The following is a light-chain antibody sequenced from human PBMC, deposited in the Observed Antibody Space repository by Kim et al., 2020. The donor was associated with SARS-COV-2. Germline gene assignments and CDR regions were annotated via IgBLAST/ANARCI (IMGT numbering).Light chain of an antibody. CDR3: QAWDSRTVV. CDR2: QDS. V-gene: IGLV3-1*01. CDR1: KSWDKY. J-gene: IGLJ2*01. Sequence: GQTARNTGSEVKSWDKYGTWYQMKPVQSPVLVFYQDSKHHSGIPERFSGSNSGNTATLTIRGTQAMDEDDYCWQAWDSRTVVFGGGTQLTVL.